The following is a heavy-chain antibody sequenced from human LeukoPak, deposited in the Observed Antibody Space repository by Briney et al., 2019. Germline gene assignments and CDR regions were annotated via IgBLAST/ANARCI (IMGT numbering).Heavy chain of an antibody. V-gene: IGHV3-23*01. CDR2: ISGSGGST. Sequence: GGSLRLSCAASGFTFSSYAMGWVREAPGEGLGWVSAISGSGGSTYYAGSVKGGFTISRDNSKNTLYLQMNSLRAEDTAVYYCAKDRQYSSGWYCVDCGQGTLVTASS. CDR3: AKDRQYSSGWYCVD. J-gene: IGHJ4*02. D-gene: IGHD6-19*01. CDR1: GFTFSSYA.